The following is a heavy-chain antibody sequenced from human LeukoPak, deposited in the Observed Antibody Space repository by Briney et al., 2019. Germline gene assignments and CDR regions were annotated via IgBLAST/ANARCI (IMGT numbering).Heavy chain of an antibody. CDR1: GGSISSGGYS. J-gene: IGHJ5*02. D-gene: IGHD3-10*01. Sequence: SQTLSLTCAVPGGSISSGGYSWSWIRQPPGKGLEWIGYIYHSGSTYYNPSLKSRATISVDRSKNQFSLKLSSVTAADTAVYYCAAGGYYYGSAAFDPWGQGTLVTVSS. V-gene: IGHV4-30-2*01. CDR2: IYHSGST. CDR3: AAGGYYYGSAAFDP.